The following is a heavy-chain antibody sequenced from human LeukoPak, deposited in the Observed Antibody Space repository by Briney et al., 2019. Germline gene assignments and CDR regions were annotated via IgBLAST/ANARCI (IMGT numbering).Heavy chain of an antibody. CDR3: AKALRRGAFDI. V-gene: IGHV3-9*01. J-gene: IGHJ3*02. CDR1: GSTFDDYA. Sequence: PGGSLRLSCAASGSTFDDYAMHWVRQAPGKGLEWVSGISWNSGSIGYADSVKGRFTISRDNAKNSLYLQMNSLRAEDTALYYCAKALRRGAFDIWGQGTMVTVSS. CDR2: ISWNSGSI. D-gene: IGHD4-17*01.